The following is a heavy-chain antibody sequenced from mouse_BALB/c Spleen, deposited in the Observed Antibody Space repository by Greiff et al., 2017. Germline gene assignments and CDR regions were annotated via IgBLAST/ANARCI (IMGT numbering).Heavy chain of an antibody. CDR1: GFSLTGYG. CDR3: AREFYGNYGYYAMDY. CDR2: IWGDGST. V-gene: IGHV2-6-7*01. J-gene: IGHJ4*01. Sequence: VKLMESGPGLVAPSQSLSITCTVSGFSLTGYGVNWVRQPPGKGLEWLGMIWGDGSTDYNSALKSRLSISKDNSKSQVFLKMNSLQTDDTARYYCAREFYGNYGYYAMDYWGQGTSVTVSS. D-gene: IGHD2-1*01.